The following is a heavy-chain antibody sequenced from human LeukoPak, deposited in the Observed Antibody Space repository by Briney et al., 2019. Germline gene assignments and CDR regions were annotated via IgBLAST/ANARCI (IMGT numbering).Heavy chain of an antibody. CDR1: GFTFSSYW. CDR3: ASGRGITFGGVIVYLDY. Sequence: PGGSLRLSCAASGFTFSSYWMSWVRQAPGKGLEWVANIKQDGSEKYYVDSVKGRFTISRDNAKNSLYLQMNSLRAEDTAVYYCASGRGITFGGVIVYLDYWGQGTLVTVSS. V-gene: IGHV3-7*01. D-gene: IGHD3-16*02. J-gene: IGHJ4*02. CDR2: IKQDGSEK.